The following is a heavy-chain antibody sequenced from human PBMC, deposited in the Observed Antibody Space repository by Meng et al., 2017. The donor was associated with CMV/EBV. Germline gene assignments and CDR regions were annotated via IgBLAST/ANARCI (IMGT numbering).Heavy chain of an antibody. J-gene: IGHJ4*02. CDR3: ARASGSLISFDY. V-gene: IGHV4-61*01. Sequence: ESLKISCTVSGGSVSSGSYYWSWIRQPPGKGLEWIGYIYYSGSTNYNPSLKSRVTISVDTSKNQFSLKLSSVTAADTAVYYCARASGSLISFDYWGQGTPVTVSS. D-gene: IGHD1-26*01. CDR1: GGSVSSGSYY. CDR2: IYYSGST.